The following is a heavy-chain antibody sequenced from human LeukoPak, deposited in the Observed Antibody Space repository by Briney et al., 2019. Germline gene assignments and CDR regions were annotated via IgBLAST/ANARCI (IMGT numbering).Heavy chain of an antibody. Sequence: GGSLRLSCAASGFTFSSYSMNWARQSPGKGLEWVSSISNNNAIFYADAVRGRFTISRDNARNSLFLQMFSLRVEDTAVYYCAREQTRGGDLHYWGQGVRVTVSS. CDR1: GFTFSSYS. J-gene: IGHJ4*02. D-gene: IGHD2-21*02. CDR2: ISNNNAI. CDR3: AREQTRGGDLHY. V-gene: IGHV3-69-1*01.